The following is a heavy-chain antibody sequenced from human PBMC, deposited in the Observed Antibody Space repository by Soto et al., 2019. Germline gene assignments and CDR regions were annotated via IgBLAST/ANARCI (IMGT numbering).Heavy chain of an antibody. V-gene: IGHV5-10-1*01. CDR3: ARHPRYGSGSYYMVD. D-gene: IGHD3-10*01. CDR1: GYSFTSYW. Sequence: KVSCKGSGYSFTSYWISWVRQMPGKGLEWMGRIDPSDSYTNYSPSFQGHVTISADKSISTAYLQWSSLKASDTAMYYCARHPRYGSGSYYMVDWGQGTLVTVSS. CDR2: IDPSDSYT. J-gene: IGHJ4*02.